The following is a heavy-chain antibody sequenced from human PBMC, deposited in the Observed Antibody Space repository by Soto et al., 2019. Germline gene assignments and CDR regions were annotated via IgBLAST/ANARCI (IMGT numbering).Heavy chain of an antibody. D-gene: IGHD3-10*01. J-gene: IGHJ6*02. CDR2: IIPIFGTA. Sequence: QVQLVQSGAEVKKPGSSVKVSCKASGGTFSSYAISWVRQAPGQGLEWMGGIIPIFGTANYAQKFQGRVTITADKSTRTAYMELSSLRSEDTSVYYCASGGNSYGSGSDYYYCCMDVWGQGTTVTVSS. CDR1: GGTFSSYA. CDR3: ASGGNSYGSGSDYYYCCMDV. V-gene: IGHV1-69*06.